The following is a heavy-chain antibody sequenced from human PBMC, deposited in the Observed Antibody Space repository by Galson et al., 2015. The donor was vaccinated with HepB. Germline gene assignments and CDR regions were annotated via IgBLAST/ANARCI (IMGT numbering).Heavy chain of an antibody. J-gene: IGHJ4*02. CDR2: TYFRSQWHN. CDR1: GDSVSNKSVT. CDR3: ARGYSGSWEFYFDF. V-gene: IGHV6-1*01. Sequence: CAISGDSVSNKSVTWNWIRQSPSRGPEWLGRTYFRSQWHNDYALSVKSRLSVKPDISENHFSLHLNSVTPDDTAVYYRARGYSGSWEFYFDFWGQGTLVTVSS. D-gene: IGHD6-13*01.